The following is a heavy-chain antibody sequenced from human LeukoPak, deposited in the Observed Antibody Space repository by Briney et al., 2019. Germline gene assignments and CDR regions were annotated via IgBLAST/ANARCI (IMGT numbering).Heavy chain of an antibody. CDR1: GYTFTSYY. Sequence: ASVKVSCKASGYTFTSYYMHWVRQAPGQGLEWMGIINPSGGSTSYAQKFQGRVTMTRDMSTSTVYMELSSLRSEDTAVYYCAKGNEEAPTPNYYYYMDVWGKGTTVTVSS. J-gene: IGHJ6*03. CDR2: INPSGGST. CDR3: AKGNEEAPTPNYYYYMDV. V-gene: IGHV1-46*01. D-gene: IGHD2-8*01.